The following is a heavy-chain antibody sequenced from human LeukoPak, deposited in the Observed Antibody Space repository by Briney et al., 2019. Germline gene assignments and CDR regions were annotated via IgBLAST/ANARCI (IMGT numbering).Heavy chain of an antibody. V-gene: IGHV4-38-2*02. CDR1: GYSISRGYY. Sequence: SETLSLTCTVSGYSISRGYYWGWIRQPPGKGLEWIGNIYHSGSTHYTPSLKSRVTISLETSKNQFSLKVISMTAADTAAYYCTKSDGYGLIRICGRGTMVTVSS. J-gene: IGHJ3*02. CDR3: TKSDGYGLIRI. CDR2: IYHSGST. D-gene: IGHD3-10*01.